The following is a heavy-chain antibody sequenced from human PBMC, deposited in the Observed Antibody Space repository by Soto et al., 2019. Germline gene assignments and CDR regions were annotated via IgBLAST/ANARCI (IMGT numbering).Heavy chain of an antibody. V-gene: IGHV4-30-2*03. J-gene: IGHJ6*02. CDR3: GRQPGHCGSTTCFGYYSVDV. Sequence: SETLSLTCTVSGGSINSGGYSWTWIRQPPGKGLEWIGFIYHTGTTYYNPSLKSRVTISADTPNNQLSLRLSSVTAADTAVYYCGRQPGHCGSTTCFGYYSVDVWGQGTTVTVSS. CDR2: IYHTGTT. CDR1: GGSINSGGYS. D-gene: IGHD2-2*01.